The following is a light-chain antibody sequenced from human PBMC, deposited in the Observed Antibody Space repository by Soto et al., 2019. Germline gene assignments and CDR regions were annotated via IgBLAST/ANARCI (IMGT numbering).Light chain of an antibody. CDR3: QQYGSSPKT. Sequence: EIVLTQSPGTLSLSPGEKATLSCRASQSVGDTFLSWYQQKPGLAPRPLIYGASSRATGIPDRFSGSGSGTDFTLTITRLAREDFAVYYCQQYGSSPKTFGQGTKVDIK. J-gene: IGKJ1*01. CDR2: GAS. CDR1: QSVGDTF. V-gene: IGKV3-20*01.